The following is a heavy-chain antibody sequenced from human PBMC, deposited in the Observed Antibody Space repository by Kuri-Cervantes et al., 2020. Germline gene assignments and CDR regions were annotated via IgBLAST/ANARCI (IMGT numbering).Heavy chain of an antibody. Sequence: GGSLRLSCAVSGFTFNAYGMSWARQAPGKGLEWVSYISSSGSTIYYADSVKGRFTISRDNAKNSLYLQMNSLRAEDTAVYYCARVLESWHLDYWGQGTLVTVSS. CDR2: ISSSGSTI. CDR3: ARVLESWHLDY. D-gene: IGHD5-24*01. J-gene: IGHJ4*02. CDR1: GFTFNAYG. V-gene: IGHV3-11*01.